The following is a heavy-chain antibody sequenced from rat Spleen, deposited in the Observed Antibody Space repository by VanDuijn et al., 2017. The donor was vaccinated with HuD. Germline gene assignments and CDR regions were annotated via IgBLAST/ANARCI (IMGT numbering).Heavy chain of an antibody. CDR3: TIHPRY. D-gene: IGHD3-1*01. CDR2: MRYNGDT. CDR1: GFSLTSYS. V-gene: IGHV2-63*01. Sequence: QVQLKESGPGLVQPSQTLSLTCTVSGFSLTSYSVHWVRQPPGKGLEWMGRMRYNGDTSYNSALKSRLSISRDTSKNQVFLKMNSLQTDDTGTYYCTIHPRYWGQGLMVTVSS. J-gene: IGHJ2*01.